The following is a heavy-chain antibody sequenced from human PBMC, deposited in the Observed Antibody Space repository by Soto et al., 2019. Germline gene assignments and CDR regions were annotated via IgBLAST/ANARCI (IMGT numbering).Heavy chain of an antibody. Sequence: PSETLSLTCSVSGYSISSGYYWGWIRQPPGKGLEWIGSIYHSGSTYYNPSLKSRVTISVDTSKNQFSLKLSSVTAADTAVYYWARDFEYKFYYFDVWGQGKLVTVSS. V-gene: IGHV4-38-2*02. D-gene: IGHD1-1*01. CDR1: GYSISSGYY. J-gene: IGHJ4*02. CDR2: IYHSGST. CDR3: ARDFEYKFYYFDV.